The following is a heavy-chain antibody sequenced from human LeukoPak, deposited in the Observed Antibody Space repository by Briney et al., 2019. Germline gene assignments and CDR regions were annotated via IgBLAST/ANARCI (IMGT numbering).Heavy chain of an antibody. Sequence: GGSLRHSCAASGVTFSRYGMHWVRQAPGKGLEWGAFIQYDESDKKSKDYVKGRFTVSKDNSKNTVSLQMNSLRFEDTAVYYCATYFYASGNYYNYIYYWGQGALVTVSS. J-gene: IGHJ4*02. V-gene: IGHV3-30*02. CDR3: ATYFYASGNYYNYIYY. CDR1: GVTFSRYG. CDR2: IQYDESDK. D-gene: IGHD3-10*01.